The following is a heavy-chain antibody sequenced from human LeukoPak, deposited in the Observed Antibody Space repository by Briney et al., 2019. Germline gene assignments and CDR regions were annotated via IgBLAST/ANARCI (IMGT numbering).Heavy chain of an antibody. CDR1: SGSISSTTYY. CDR2: IYYNGDT. CDR3: ARGPNTAGNYRAFDL. V-gene: IGHV4-39*07. D-gene: IGHD4-11*01. J-gene: IGHJ3*01. Sequence: SETLSLTCTVSSGSISSTTYYWAWIRQPPGKGLEWVGSIYYNGDTYYNPSLKSRVIISADTSKNQFSLKLTSVTAADTAAYYCARGPNTAGNYRAFDLWGQGTKVTVSS.